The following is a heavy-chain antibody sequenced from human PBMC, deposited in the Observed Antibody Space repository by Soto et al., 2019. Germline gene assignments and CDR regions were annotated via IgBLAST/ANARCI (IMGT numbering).Heavy chain of an antibody. J-gene: IGHJ4*02. CDR1: GGSISTNSYY. CDR2: IYYSGST. D-gene: IGHD6-13*01. Sequence: QLQLQESGPGLVKPSDTLSLTCTVSGGSISTNSYYWGWIRQPPGKGLEWIGNIYYSGSTFYNPSLKSRVTISVDTSKNQFSLKLSSVTAADTAVFFCARRGSGSWYFDYWGQGTLVTVSS. V-gene: IGHV4-39*01. CDR3: ARRGSGSWYFDY.